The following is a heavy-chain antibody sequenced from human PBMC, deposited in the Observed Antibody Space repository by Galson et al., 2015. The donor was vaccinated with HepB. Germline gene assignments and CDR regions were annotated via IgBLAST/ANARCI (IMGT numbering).Heavy chain of an antibody. CDR2: ISAYNGNT. D-gene: IGHD2-2*01. CDR3: ARDSGLGIVVVPAAMRY. Sequence: SVKVSCKASGYTFTSYGISWVRQAPGQGLEWMGWISAYNGNTNYAQKLQGRVTMTTDTSTSTAYMELRSLRSDDTAVYYCARDSGLGIVVVPAAMRYWGQGTLVTVSS. CDR1: GYTFTSYG. V-gene: IGHV1-18*01. J-gene: IGHJ4*02.